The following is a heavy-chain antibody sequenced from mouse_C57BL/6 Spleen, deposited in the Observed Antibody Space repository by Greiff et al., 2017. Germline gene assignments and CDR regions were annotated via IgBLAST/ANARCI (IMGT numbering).Heavy chain of an antibody. CDR3: TRDEDSSGYVAY. CDR2: ISSGGDYI. V-gene: IGHV5-9-1*02. Sequence: EVQGVESGEGLVKPGGSLKLSCAASGFTFSSYAMSWVRQTPEKRLEWVAYISSGGDYIYYADTVKGRFTISRDNARNTLYLQMSSLKSEDTAMYYCTRDEDSSGYVAYWGQGTLVTVSA. D-gene: IGHD3-2*02. J-gene: IGHJ3*01. CDR1: GFTFSSYA.